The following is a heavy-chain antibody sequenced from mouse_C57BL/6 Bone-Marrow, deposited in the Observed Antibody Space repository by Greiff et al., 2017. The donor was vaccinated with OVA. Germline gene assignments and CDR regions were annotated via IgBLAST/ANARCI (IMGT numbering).Heavy chain of an antibody. Sequence: QVQLQQSGPGLVQPSQSLSITCTVSGFSLTSYGVHWVRQSPGKGLEWLGVIWRGGSTDYNAAFMSRLSITKDNSKSQVFFTMNSRQADDTAIYYCAPLNYDGGYFDVWGTGTTVTVSS. D-gene: IGHD2-4*01. CDR2: IWRGGST. V-gene: IGHV2-5*01. J-gene: IGHJ1*03. CDR3: APLNYDGGYFDV. CDR1: GFSLTSYG.